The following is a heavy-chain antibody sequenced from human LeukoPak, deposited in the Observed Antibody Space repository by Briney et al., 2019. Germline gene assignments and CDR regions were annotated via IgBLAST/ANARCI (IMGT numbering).Heavy chain of an antibody. Sequence: KRGESLKISCKGSGYSFTSYWIGWVRQMPGKGLEWMGIIYPGGSDTRYSPSFQGQVTISADKSISTAYLQWSSLKASDTAMYYCARRHFYDSSGYLDYWGQGTLVTVSS. V-gene: IGHV5-51*01. CDR2: IYPGGSDT. CDR3: ARRHFYDSSGYLDY. D-gene: IGHD3-22*01. J-gene: IGHJ4*02. CDR1: GYSFTSYW.